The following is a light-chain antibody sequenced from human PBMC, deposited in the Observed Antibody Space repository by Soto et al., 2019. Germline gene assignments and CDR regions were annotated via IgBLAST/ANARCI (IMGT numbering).Light chain of an antibody. J-gene: IGLJ1*01. CDR2: EVS. V-gene: IGLV2-8*01. CDR1: RSDVGGYNY. CDR3: SSYAGSNTFYF. Sequence: QSALTQPPSASGSPGQSVTISCTGTRSDVGGYNYVSWYQQHPGKAPKLMIYEVSKRPSGVPDRFSGSKSGNTASLTVSGLQAEDEADYYCSSYAGSNTFYFFGTGTKVTVL.